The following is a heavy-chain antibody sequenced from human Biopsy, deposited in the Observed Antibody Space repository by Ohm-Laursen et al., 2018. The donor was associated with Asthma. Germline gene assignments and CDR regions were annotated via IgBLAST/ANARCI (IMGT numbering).Heavy chain of an antibody. CDR1: GYNFISFA. D-gene: IGHD3-9*01. CDR2: VNTGNGDT. Sequence: ASVKVSCKASGYNFISFAIHWVRQAPGQRLEWMGWVNTGNGDTKYSQKFQGRVTTTRDTSASTAYMELRSLRSEDTATYYCARTYYDFLTGQVKDVFGVWGQGTVVTVSS. J-gene: IGHJ3*01. V-gene: IGHV1-3*04. CDR3: ARTYYDFLTGQVKDVFGV.